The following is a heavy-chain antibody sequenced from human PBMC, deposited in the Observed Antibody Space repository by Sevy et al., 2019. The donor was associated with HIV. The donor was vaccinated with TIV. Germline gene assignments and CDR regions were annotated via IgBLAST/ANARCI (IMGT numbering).Heavy chain of an antibody. CDR1: GFTFSSQA. Sequence: GGSLRLSCAASGFTFSSQAMCWVRQSPGKGQKWVSIISARGDHTYYADSVKGRFTISRDNSKNTLYLQMNGLRAEDTAVYYCAIEGTHRRRNYGGRGTLVTVSS. CDR2: ISARGDHT. V-gene: IGHV3-23*01. J-gene: IGHJ4*02. CDR3: AIEGTHRRRNY.